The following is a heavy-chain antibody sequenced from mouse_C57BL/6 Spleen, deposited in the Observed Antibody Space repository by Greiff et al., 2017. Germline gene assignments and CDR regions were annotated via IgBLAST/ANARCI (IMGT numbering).Heavy chain of an antibody. CDR3: ARDAYCDY. J-gene: IGHJ2*01. CDR1: GYTFTSYW. CDR2: IYPSDSET. Sequence: QVQLKQPGAELVRPGSSVKLSCKASGYTFTSYWMDWVKQRPGQGLEWIGNIYPSDSETHYNQKFKDKATLTVDKSSSTAYMQLSSLTSEDSAVYYCARDAYCDYWGQGTTLTVSS. V-gene: IGHV1-61*01.